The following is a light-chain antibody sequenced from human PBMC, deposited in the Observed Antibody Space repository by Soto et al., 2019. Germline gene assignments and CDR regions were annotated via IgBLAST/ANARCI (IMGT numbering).Light chain of an antibody. CDR3: QQYTNWTKT. Sequence: DIVLPQSPATMSLPPGDRAPLSCRASQSVSSYLAWYQQKPGQDPRILIYDASNRATGIPARFSGSGSGTDFNLTISRLQSEDFAVYYCQQYTNWTKTFGQGTKVDIK. CDR1: QSVSSY. J-gene: IGKJ1*01. CDR2: DAS. V-gene: IGKV3-11*01.